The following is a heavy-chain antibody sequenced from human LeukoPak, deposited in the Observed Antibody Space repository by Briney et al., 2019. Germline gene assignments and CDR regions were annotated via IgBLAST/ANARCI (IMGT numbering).Heavy chain of an antibody. D-gene: IGHD4-17*01. CDR3: ASGDHRGGDYSSGN. CDR1: GYTFTSYG. CDR2: ISAYNGNT. V-gene: IGHV1-18*01. Sequence: ASVKVSCKASGYTFTSYGISWVRQAPGQGLEWMGWISAYNGNTNYAQKLQGRVTMTTDTSTSTAYMELSRLRSDDTAVYYCASGDHRGGDYSSGNWGQGTLVTVSS. J-gene: IGHJ4*02.